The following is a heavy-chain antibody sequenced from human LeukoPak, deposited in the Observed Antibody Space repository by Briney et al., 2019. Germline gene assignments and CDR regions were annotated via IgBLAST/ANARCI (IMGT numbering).Heavy chain of an antibody. J-gene: IGHJ5*02. V-gene: IGHV1-2*02. D-gene: IGHD6-25*01. CDR2: INPNSGDT. CDR1: GYTFTGYY. Sequence: GASVKVSCKASGYTFTGYYMHWVRQAPGQGLEWMGWINPNSGDTNYAQKFQGRVTMTRDTSISTAYMELSRLRSDDTAVYYCARDPRVIRQRGNNWFDPWGQGTLVTVSS. CDR3: ARDPRVIRQRGNNWFDP.